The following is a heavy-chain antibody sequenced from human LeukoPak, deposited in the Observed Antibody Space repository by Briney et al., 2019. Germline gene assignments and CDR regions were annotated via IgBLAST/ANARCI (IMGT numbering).Heavy chain of an antibody. CDR2: ISSSSSYI. J-gene: IGHJ6*02. CDR3: ARDRRAFEGYGMDV. CDR1: GFTFSSYS. D-gene: IGHD2/OR15-2a*01. Sequence: AGGSLRLSCAASGFTFSSYSMNWVRQAPGKGLEWVSSISSSSSYIYYADSVKGRFTISRDNAKNSLYLQMNSLRAEDTAVYYCARDRRAFEGYGMDVWGRGTTVTVSS. V-gene: IGHV3-21*01.